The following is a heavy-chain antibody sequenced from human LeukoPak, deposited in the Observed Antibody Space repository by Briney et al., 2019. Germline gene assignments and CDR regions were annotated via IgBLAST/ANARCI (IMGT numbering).Heavy chain of an antibody. D-gene: IGHD2-15*01. CDR1: GFTFSSNY. J-gene: IGHJ6*02. CDR2: IYSGGST. Sequence: GGSLRLSCAASGFTFSSNYMSWVRQAPGKGLEWVSVIYSGGSTYYADSVKGRFTISRDNSKTTLYLQMNSLRAEDTAVYYCARDGNRYCSGGSCPRYGMDVWGQGTTVTVSS. CDR3: ARDGNRYCSGGSCPRYGMDV. V-gene: IGHV3-66*01.